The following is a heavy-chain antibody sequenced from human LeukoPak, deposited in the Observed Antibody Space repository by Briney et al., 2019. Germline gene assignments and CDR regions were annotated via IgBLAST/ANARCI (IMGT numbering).Heavy chain of an antibody. Sequence: GGSLRLSCAASGLTFSSYAMSWVRQAPGKGLEWVAVISYDGSNKYYADSVKGRFTISRDNSKNTLYLQMNSLRAEDTAVYYCARDSGGGDIVVVPAASDAFDIWGQGTMVTVSS. V-gene: IGHV3-30-3*01. D-gene: IGHD2-2*01. CDR3: ARDSGGGDIVVVPAASDAFDI. CDR1: GLTFSSYA. CDR2: ISYDGSNK. J-gene: IGHJ3*02.